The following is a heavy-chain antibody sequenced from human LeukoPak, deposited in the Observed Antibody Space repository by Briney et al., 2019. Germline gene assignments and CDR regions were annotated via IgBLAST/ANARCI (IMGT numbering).Heavy chain of an antibody. CDR2: IYHSGST. Sequence: SETLSLTCTVSGGSVSSGTYYWNWIRQPPGKGLEWIGYIYHSGSTNYNPSLKSRATISVDTSKNQFSLNLRYVTAADAAVYYCARDEDNSGRYYYYMDVWGKGTTVTVSS. J-gene: IGHJ6*03. CDR1: GGSVSSGTYY. V-gene: IGHV4-61*01. CDR3: ARDEDNSGRYYYYMDV. D-gene: IGHD3-22*01.